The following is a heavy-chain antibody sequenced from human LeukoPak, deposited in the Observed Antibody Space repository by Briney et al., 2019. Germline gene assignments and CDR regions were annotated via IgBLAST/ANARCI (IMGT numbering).Heavy chain of an antibody. CDR1: GYTFSSYA. J-gene: IGHJ1*01. CDR2: ISGSGGST. CDR3: AKGSYGREYFQH. Sequence: GGSLRLSCAASGYTFSSYAMSWVRQAPGKGLEWVSAISGSGGSTYYADPVKGRFTISRDNSKNTLYLQMNSLRAEDTAVYYCAKGSYGREYFQHWGQGTLVTVSS. V-gene: IGHV3-23*01. D-gene: IGHD4-17*01.